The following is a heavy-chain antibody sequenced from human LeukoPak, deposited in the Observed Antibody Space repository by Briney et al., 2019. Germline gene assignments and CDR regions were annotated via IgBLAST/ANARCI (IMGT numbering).Heavy chain of an antibody. V-gene: IGHV1-69*04. CDR2: IIPILGIA. J-gene: IGHJ4*02. Sequence: GASVKVSCKASGGTFSSYAISWVRQAPGQGLEWMGRIIPILGIANYAQKFQGRVTITADKSMSTAYMELSSLRSEDTAVYYCASIVVVTAQAFDYWGQGTLVTVSS. D-gene: IGHD2-21*02. CDR1: GGTFSSYA. CDR3: ASIVVVTAQAFDY.